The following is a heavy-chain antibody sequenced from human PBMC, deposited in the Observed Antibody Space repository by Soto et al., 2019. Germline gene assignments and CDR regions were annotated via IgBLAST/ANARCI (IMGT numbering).Heavy chain of an antibody. J-gene: IGHJ4*02. CDR2: IYYSGST. D-gene: IGHD3-9*01. V-gene: IGHV4-59*01. Sequence: SETLSLTCTVSGGSISSYYWSWIRQPPGKGLEWIGYIYYSGSTNYNPSLKSRVTISVDTSKNQFSLKLSSVTAADTAVYYCARDQGYYDILTGYYVPSYFDYWGQGTLVTVSS. CDR3: ARDQGYYDILTGYYVPSYFDY. CDR1: GGSISSYY.